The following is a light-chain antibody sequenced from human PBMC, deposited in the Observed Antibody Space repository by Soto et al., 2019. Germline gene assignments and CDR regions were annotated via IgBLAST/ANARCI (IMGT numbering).Light chain of an antibody. CDR1: SSNIGAGYD. V-gene: IGLV1-40*01. CDR3: QSYDSSLSVV. J-gene: IGLJ2*01. Sequence: QSVLTQSPSVSGAPGQRVTISCTGSSSNIGAGYDVHWYQQLPGTAPKLLIYGNSNRPSGVPDRFSGSKSGTSASLAITGLQAEGEADYYCQSYDSSLSVVFGGGTKVTI. CDR2: GNS.